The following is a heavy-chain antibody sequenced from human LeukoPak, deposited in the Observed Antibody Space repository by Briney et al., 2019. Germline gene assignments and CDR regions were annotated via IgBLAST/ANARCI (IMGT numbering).Heavy chain of an antibody. J-gene: IGHJ4*02. CDR3: ARDRGYSTFDY. CDR2: ISGSGGST. CDR1: GFTFTSYA. V-gene: IGHV3-23*01. Sequence: GGSLRLSCTASGFTFTSYAMSWVRQAPGKGLEWVSTISGSGGSTYYADSVKGRFTISRDNAKNSLYLQMNSLRADDTAVYYCARDRGYSTFDYWGQGTLVTVSS. D-gene: IGHD3-22*01.